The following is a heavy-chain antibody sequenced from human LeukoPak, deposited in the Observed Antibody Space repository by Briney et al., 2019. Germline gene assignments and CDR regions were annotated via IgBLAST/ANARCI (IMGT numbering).Heavy chain of an antibody. CDR3: ARDIWLGKKQWLVPTGGTD. V-gene: IGHV3-21*01. D-gene: IGHD6-19*01. CDR2: ISSSSSYI. Sequence: GGSLRLSCAASGFTFDDYAMHWVRQAPGKGLEWVSSISSSSSYIYYADSVKGRFTISRDNAKNSLYLQMNSLRAEDTAVYYCARDIWLGKKQWLVPTGGTDWGQGTLVTVSS. J-gene: IGHJ4*02. CDR1: GFTFDDYA.